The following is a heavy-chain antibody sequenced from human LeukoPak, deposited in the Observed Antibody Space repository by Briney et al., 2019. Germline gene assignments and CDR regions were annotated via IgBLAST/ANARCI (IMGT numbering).Heavy chain of an antibody. V-gene: IGHV3-7*01. CDR3: ARGTITMIVDGGLFDY. Sequence: GGSLRLSCAASGFTFSSYWMSWVRQAPGKGLEWVANIKQDGSEKYYVDSVKGRFTISRDNAKNSLYLQMNSLRAEDTAVYYCARGTITMIVDGGLFDYWGRGTLVTVSS. CDR1: GFTFSSYW. J-gene: IGHJ4*02. CDR2: IKQDGSEK. D-gene: IGHD3-22*01.